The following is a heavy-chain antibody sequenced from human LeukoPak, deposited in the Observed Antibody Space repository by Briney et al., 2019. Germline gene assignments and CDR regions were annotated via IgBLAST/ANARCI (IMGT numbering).Heavy chain of an antibody. V-gene: IGHV3-66*04. D-gene: IGHD3-10*01. CDR3: AKLAKYFYGSETYYFFEH. Sequence: GGSLRLSCAASGFTFSSYWMSWVRQAPGKVLEWVSVIYSGGSTYYADSVKGRFTISRDNSKNTLYLQMNSLRVEDTAVYYCAKLAKYFYGSETYYFFEHWGQGTPVTASS. CDR2: IYSGGST. J-gene: IGHJ4*02. CDR1: GFTFSSYW.